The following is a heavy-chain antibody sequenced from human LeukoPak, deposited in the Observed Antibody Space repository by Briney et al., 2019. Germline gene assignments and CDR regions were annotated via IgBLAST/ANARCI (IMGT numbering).Heavy chain of an antibody. CDR1: GFTFSSYG. V-gene: IGHV3-30*02. J-gene: IGHJ5*02. Sequence: GGSLRLSCAASGFTFSSYGMHWVRQAPGKGLEWVAFIRYDGSNKYYADSVKGRFTISRDNSKNTLYLQMNSLRAEDTAVYYCAKDATMVRGAFNWFDPWGQGTLVTVSS. CDR3: AKDATMVRGAFNWFDP. CDR2: IRYDGSNK. D-gene: IGHD3-10*01.